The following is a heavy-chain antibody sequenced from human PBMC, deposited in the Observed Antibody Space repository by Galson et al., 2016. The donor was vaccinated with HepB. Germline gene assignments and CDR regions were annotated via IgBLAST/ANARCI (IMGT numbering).Heavy chain of an antibody. CDR1: GFVFSSYG. Sequence: SLRLSCAGSGFVFSSYGMHWVRQAPGKGLEWMATIWYDGSKKYYGDSVQGRFIISRDNSKNALYLHMNSLRVEDPAVYFCARDWGFWSDNHYGMDNWGQGTTVIVSS. CDR3: ARDWGFWSDNHYGMDN. J-gene: IGHJ6*02. D-gene: IGHD3-3*01. V-gene: IGHV3-33*01. CDR2: IWYDGSKK.